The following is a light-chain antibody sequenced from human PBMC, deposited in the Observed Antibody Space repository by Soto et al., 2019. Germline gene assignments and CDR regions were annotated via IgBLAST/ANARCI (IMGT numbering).Light chain of an antibody. Sequence: DIHMPQSPSPLSASLGDSVTITCRASQSISSWLAWYQQKPGKAPKLLIYDASSLESGVPSRISGSGSGTEFTLTISSLRPDDFATYYCQQYNTYWTFGQGTKVDI. J-gene: IGKJ1*01. CDR1: QSISSW. CDR3: QQYNTYWT. CDR2: DAS. V-gene: IGKV1-5*01.